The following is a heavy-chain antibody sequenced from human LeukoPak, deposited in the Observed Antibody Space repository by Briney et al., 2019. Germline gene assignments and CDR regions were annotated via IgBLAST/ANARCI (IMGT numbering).Heavy chain of an antibody. CDR3: ARGNYYGSGSYRGTAGAFDI. V-gene: IGHV4-34*01. J-gene: IGHJ3*02. Sequence: PSGALSLTRAVYRGSFSGYYWSSIRQPPGKGREWMGEINLNGNTNYNPSIKSRVTISVDTSKNQFSLKLSSVTAADTAVYYCARGNYYGSGSYRGTAGAFDIWGQGTMVTVSS. CDR1: RGSFSGYY. D-gene: IGHD3-10*01. CDR2: INLNGNT.